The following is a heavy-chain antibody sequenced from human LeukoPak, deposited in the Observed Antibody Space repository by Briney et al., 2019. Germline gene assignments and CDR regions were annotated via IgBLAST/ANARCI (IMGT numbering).Heavy chain of an antibody. D-gene: IGHD6-19*01. CDR2: IYYSGST. CDR3: AREEQWLVGYFDY. Sequence: SETLSLTCTVSGGSISSYYWSWIRQPPGKGLEWIGYIYYSGSTDYNPSLKSRVTISVDTSKNQFSLKLSSVTAADTAVYYCAREEQWLVGYFDYSGQGTLVTVSS. CDR1: GGSISSYY. V-gene: IGHV4-59*01. J-gene: IGHJ4*02.